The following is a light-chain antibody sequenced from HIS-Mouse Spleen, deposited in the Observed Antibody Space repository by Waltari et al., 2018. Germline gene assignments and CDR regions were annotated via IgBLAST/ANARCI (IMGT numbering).Light chain of an antibody. CDR1: QGISSY. J-gene: IGKJ4*01. CDR3: QQFNSYPRT. CDR2: AAS. Sequence: DIQLTQSPSLLSASVGDRVTITCRASQGISSYLAWYQQKPGKAPKLLIYAASTLQSGVPSRFSGSGSGKEFTLTISSLQPEDFATYYCQQFNSYPRTFGGGTKVEIK. V-gene: IGKV1-9*01.